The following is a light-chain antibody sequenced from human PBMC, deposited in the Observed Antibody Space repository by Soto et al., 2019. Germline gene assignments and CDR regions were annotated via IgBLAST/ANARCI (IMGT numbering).Light chain of an antibody. V-gene: IGKV1-5*01. CDR3: QQYKGYSWT. CDR1: QSIRWY. CDR2: AAS. Sequence: DTQMTQSPSTLSASVGDKVTITSRARQSIRWYLAWYQQKTGKAPQLLMHAASSLEGGAPSRFSGSGSGPEFTLTIRSLQPDDFATYSCQQYKGYSWTFGQGTKV. J-gene: IGKJ1*01.